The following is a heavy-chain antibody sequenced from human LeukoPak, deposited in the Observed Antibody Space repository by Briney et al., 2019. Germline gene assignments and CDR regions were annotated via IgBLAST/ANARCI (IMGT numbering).Heavy chain of an antibody. CDR1: GGSISSSSYY. V-gene: IGHV4-39*01. Sequence: PSETLSLTCTVSGGSISSSSYYWGWIRQPPGKGLEWIGSIYYSGSTYYNPSLKSRVTISVVTSKNQFSLKLSSVTAADTAVYYCARQWNYDILTGYSPHYYYYYGMDVWGQGTTVTVSS. CDR3: ARQWNYDILTGYSPHYYYYYGMDV. CDR2: IYYSGST. J-gene: IGHJ6*02. D-gene: IGHD3-9*01.